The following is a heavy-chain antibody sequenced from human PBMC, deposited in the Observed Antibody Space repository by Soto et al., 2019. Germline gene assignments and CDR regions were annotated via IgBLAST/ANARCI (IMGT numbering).Heavy chain of an antibody. CDR2: IYYSGST. CDR3: ARSRWTGNYPHDLQS. J-gene: IGHJ1*01. V-gene: IGHV4-30-4*01. CDR1: GGSISSGDYY. D-gene: IGHD1-7*01. Sequence: SETLSLTCTVSGGSISSGDYYWSWIRQPPGKGLEWIGYIYYSGSTYYNPSLKSRVTISVDTSNNQFSLQLSSVTAADTAVYYCARSRWTGNYPHDLQSWGQGTLVTVSA.